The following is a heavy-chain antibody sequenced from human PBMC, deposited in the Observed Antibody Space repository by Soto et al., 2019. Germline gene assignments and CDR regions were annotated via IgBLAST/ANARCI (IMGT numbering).Heavy chain of an antibody. V-gene: IGHV3-33*01. CDR1: GFTFSTYG. Sequence: GGSLRLSCTTSGFTFSTYGIHWVRQAPCKGLEWVATIWYHGNTYYYKDSIKGRFAVSRDNSKNTVFLQMNTLRAEDTATYYCARDSGYGGNYVFDFWRLGNLVTVCS. J-gene: IGHJ4*02. CDR3: ARDSGYGGNYVFDF. CDR2: IWYHGNTY. D-gene: IGHD6-25*01.